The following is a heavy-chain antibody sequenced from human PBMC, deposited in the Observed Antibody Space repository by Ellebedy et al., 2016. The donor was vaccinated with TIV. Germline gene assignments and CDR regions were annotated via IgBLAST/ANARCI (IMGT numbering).Heavy chain of an antibody. V-gene: IGHV3-30*01. CDR2: ISYDGRII. D-gene: IGHD1-1*01. Sequence: GESLKISCAASGFTFSSFAMQWVRQAPGKGLEWVAIISYDGRIIYYADSVKGRFTISRDSSKNTVYLQMNSLRAEDTAVYYCARDQFRENYYYGMDVWGQGTTVTVSS. CDR1: GFTFSSFA. CDR3: ARDQFRENYYYGMDV. J-gene: IGHJ6*02.